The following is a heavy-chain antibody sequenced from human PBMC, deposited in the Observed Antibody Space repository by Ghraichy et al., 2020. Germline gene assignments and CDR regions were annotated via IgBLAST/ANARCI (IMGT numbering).Heavy chain of an antibody. J-gene: IGHJ4*02. D-gene: IGHD1/OR15-1a*01. Sequence: GGSLRLSCAASGFTLDGYAMHWVRQVPGKGLEWVSTINRNSDNIAYAESVKGRFTISRDNAANSVFLHMTSLRPEDTAFYYCAKDAGGNRAAWAYFDSWGQGALVTVSS. CDR2: INRNSDNI. V-gene: IGHV3-9*01. CDR3: AKDAGGNRAAWAYFDS. CDR1: GFTLDGYA.